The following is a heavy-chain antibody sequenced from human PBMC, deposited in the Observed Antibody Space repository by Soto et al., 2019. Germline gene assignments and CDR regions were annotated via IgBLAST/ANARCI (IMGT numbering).Heavy chain of an antibody. V-gene: IGHV4-34*01. D-gene: IGHD2-8*02. CDR1: GWSFSGYY. CDR3: ARDKITGLFDY. J-gene: IGHJ4*02. Sequence: PSESLSLTCAVDGWSFSGYYWTWIRQPPGTGLEWIGEINHSGSTNYNPSLKSRVTISVDTSKNQFSLKLTSVTAADTAVYYCARDKITGLFDYWGQGTLVTVSS. CDR2: INHSGST.